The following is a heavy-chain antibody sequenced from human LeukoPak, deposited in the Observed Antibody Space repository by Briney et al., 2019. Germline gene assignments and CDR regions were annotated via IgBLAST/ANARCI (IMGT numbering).Heavy chain of an antibody. CDR2: IYYSGST. CDR1: GDSISNYY. J-gene: IGHJ5*02. V-gene: IGHV4-39*07. CDR3: ARVGQDRPWVGWFDP. Sequence: SETLSLTCTVSGDSISNYYWGWIRQPPGKGLEWIGSIYYSGSTYYNPSLKSRVTISVDTSKNQFSLKLSSVTAADTAVYYCARVGQDRPWVGWFDPWGQGTLVTVSS. D-gene: IGHD6-6*01.